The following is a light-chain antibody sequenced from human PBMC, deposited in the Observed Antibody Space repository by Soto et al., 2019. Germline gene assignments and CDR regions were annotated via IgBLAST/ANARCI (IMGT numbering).Light chain of an antibody. CDR1: SSDVGNYNL. CDR2: EGS. V-gene: IGLV2-23*01. CDR3: CSYARGSTYV. J-gene: IGLJ1*01. Sequence: QSALTQPASVSGSPGRSITISCTGTSSDVGNYNLVSWYQQHPGKAPKLMIYEGSKRPSGVSNRFSGSKSDNTASLTISGLQAEDEAHYYCCSYARGSTYVFGTGTKVTVL.